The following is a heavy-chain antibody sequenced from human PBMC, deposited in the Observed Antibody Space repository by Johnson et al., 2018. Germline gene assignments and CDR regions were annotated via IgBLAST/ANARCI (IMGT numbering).Heavy chain of an antibody. Sequence: VQLVESGGGVVQPGRSPRLSCSASGFTFRDYAFHWVRQAPGKGLEWVAIISYDGSIKSNADSVEGRFTIPRENAKNTLFLQMNSLRREDTAVYYCAEGVVMATHGGDVFDLWGQGTMVTVSS. CDR2: ISYDGSIK. D-gene: IGHD5-24*01. CDR3: AEGVVMATHGGDVFDL. V-gene: IGHV3-30*01. J-gene: IGHJ3*01. CDR1: GFTFRDYA.